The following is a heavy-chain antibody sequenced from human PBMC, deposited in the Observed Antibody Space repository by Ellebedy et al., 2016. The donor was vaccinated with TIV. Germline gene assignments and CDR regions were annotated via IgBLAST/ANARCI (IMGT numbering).Heavy chain of an antibody. CDR2: IMPNSGGT. CDR1: GYSFTGHF. J-gene: IGHJ5*02. Sequence: AASVKVSCKASGYSFTGHFIHWVRQAPGQGLEWMGWIMPNSGGTNYAQKFQDRITMTSDTSISTAYMELRRLRSDDTAVYYCARDPALPRGRFDTWGQGTLVTVSS. V-gene: IGHV1-2*02. CDR3: ARDPALPRGRFDT.